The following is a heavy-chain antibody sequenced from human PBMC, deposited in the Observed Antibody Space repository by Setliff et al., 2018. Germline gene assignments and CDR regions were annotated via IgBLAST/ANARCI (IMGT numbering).Heavy chain of an antibody. CDR2: SSSTGRYT. V-gene: IGHV3-21*01. CDR3: ATGAWGDL. J-gene: IGHJ4*01. D-gene: IGHD2-21*02. CDR1: GFTFSAYS. Sequence: LRLSCAASGFTFSAYSMNWVRQAPGKGLEWVSSSSSTGRYTFYADSVKGRFTVSKDNAKNSLYLEMSSLRVEDSAVYYCATGAWGDLWGQGTLVTVSS.